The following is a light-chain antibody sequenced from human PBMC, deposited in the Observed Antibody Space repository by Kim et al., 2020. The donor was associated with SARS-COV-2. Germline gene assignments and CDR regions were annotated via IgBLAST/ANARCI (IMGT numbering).Light chain of an antibody. V-gene: IGLV2-8*01. CDR2: EDS. CDR3: SSYAGSNNLV. CDR1: SSDVGGYNY. J-gene: IGLJ2*01. Sequence: QSALTQPPSASGSPGQSVTISCTGTSSDVGGYNYVSWYQQHPGKAPKVMIYEDSKRPSGVPDRFSGSKSGNTASLTVSGLQAEDEADYYCSSYAGSNNLVFGGGTQLTVL.